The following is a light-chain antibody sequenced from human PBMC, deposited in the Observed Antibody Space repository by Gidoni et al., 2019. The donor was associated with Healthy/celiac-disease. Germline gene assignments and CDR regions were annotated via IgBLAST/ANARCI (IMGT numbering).Light chain of an antibody. CDR1: SSDVGGYKY. V-gene: IGLV2-11*01. Sequence: QSALTQPRSVSGSPGQSVTISCTGTSSDVGGYKYVSWYQQHPGKAPKLMIYDVSKRPSGVPDRFSGSKSGKTASLTISGLQAEDEADYYCYSYAGAYTWVFGGGTKLTVL. CDR2: DVS. CDR3: YSYAGAYTWV. J-gene: IGLJ2*01.